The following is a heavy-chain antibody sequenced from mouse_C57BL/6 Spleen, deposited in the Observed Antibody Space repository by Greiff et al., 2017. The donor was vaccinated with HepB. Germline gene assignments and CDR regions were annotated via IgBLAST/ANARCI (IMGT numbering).Heavy chain of an antibody. CDR3: EKGRLGLYYAMDY. V-gene: IGHV5-17*01. Sequence: EVHLVESGGGLVKPGGSLKLSCAASGFTFSDYGMHWVRQAPEKGLEWVAYISSGSSTIYYADTVKGRFTISRDNAKNNLFLQMTSLRSEDTAMYYCEKGRLGLYYAMDYWGQGTSVTVSS. J-gene: IGHJ4*01. CDR1: GFTFSDYG. D-gene: IGHD2-4*01. CDR2: ISSGSSTI.